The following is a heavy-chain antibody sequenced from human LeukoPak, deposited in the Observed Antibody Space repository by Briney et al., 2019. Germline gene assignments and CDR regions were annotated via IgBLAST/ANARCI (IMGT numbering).Heavy chain of an antibody. V-gene: IGHV4-59*01. CDR3: ATLRRDGYNYGSGTFDY. J-gene: IGHJ4*02. D-gene: IGHD5-24*01. Sequence: SETLSLTCTVSGGSMSGNYWTWIRQPPGKGLEWIGYTSYSGSTNYNPSLKSRANISVDTSKSHFSLNLSSVTAADTAVYYCATLRRDGYNYGSGTFDYWGQGTLVTVSS. CDR2: TSYSGST. CDR1: GGSMSGNY.